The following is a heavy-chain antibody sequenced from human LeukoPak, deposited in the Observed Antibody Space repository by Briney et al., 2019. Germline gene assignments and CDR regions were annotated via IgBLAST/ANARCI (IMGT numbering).Heavy chain of an antibody. CDR2: IYTSGST. D-gene: IGHD2-2*01. V-gene: IGHV4-4*09. CDR1: GGSISSYY. CDR3: ARLVNWFDP. Sequence: SETLSLTCTVSGGSISSYYWSWIRQPPGKGLEWIGYIYTSGSTNYNPSLKSRVTISVDTSRNQFSLKLSSVTAADTAVYYCARLVNWFDPWGQGTLVTLSS. J-gene: IGHJ5*02.